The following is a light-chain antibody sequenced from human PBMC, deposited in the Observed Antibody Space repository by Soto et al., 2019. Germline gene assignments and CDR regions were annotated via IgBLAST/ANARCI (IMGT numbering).Light chain of an antibody. J-gene: IGKJ2*01. Sequence: DIQMTQSPSSLSASVGDRVTITCQASQDISNYLNWYQQKPGKAPKLLIYDASNLETGVPSRFSGSGSGTDFTFTISSLQPEDVAVYYCQQRSNWPPTFGQGTKLEIK. CDR3: QQRSNWPPT. CDR1: QDISNY. V-gene: IGKV1-33*01. CDR2: DAS.